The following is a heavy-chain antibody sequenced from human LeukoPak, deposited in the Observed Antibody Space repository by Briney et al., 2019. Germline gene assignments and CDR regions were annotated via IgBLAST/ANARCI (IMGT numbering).Heavy chain of an antibody. V-gene: IGHV1-69*04. CDR1: GGTFSSYA. D-gene: IGHD1-26*01. CDR2: IIPILGIA. J-gene: IGHJ4*02. Sequence: SVKVSCKASGGTFSSYAISWVRQAPGQGLEWMGRIIPILGIANYAQKCQGRVTITADKSTSTAYMELSSLRSEDTAVYYCAREPSIVGADSPSDYWGQGTLVTVSS. CDR3: AREPSIVGADSPSDY.